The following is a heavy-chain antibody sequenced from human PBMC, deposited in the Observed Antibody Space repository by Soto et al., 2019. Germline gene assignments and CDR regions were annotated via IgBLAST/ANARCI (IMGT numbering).Heavy chain of an antibody. D-gene: IGHD5-12*01. CDR2: INHSGST. V-gene: IGHV4-34*01. Sequence: SETLSLTCASYCGSFIGYYWGWIRQPPGKGLEWIGEINHSGSTNYNPSLKSRVTISVDTSKNQFSLKLSSVTAADTAVYYCARGWLKGGWFDPWGQGTLVTVSS. CDR3: ARGWLKGGWFDP. J-gene: IGHJ5*02. CDR1: CGSFIGYY.